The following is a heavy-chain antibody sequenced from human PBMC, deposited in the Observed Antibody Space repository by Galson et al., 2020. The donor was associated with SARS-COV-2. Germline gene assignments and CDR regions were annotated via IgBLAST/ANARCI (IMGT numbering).Heavy chain of an antibody. CDR1: GFTFSSYG. J-gene: IGHJ4*02. V-gene: IGHV3-30*18. CDR2: ISYDGSNK. CDR3: AKDHPYYYESSGYYTSYFDY. Sequence: TGGSLRLSCAASGFTFSSYGMHWVRQAPGKGLEWVAVISYDGSNKYYADSVKGRFTISRDNSKNTLYLQMNSLRAEDTAVYYCAKDHPYYYESSGYYTSYFDYWGQGTLVTVSS. D-gene: IGHD3-22*01.